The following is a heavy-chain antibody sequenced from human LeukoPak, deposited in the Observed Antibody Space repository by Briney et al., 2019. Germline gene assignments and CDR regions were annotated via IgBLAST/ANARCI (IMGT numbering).Heavy chain of an antibody. CDR1: GFTFSSYS. CDR2: ISSSSSTI. V-gene: IGHV3-48*01. D-gene: IGHD4-17*01. CDR3: ATGPTVTPY. Sequence: GGSLRLSCAASGFTFSSYSMNWVRQAPGKGLEWVSYISSSSSTIYYADSVKGRFTISRDNAKNSLYLQMNSLRAEDTAVYYCATGPTVTPYWGQGTLVTVSS. J-gene: IGHJ4*02.